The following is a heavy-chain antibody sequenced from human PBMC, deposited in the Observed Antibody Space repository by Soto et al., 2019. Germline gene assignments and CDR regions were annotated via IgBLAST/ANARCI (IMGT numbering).Heavy chain of an antibody. CDR3: ANEAGTIYLDY. CDR1: GFTFHGYT. CDR2: INWDGTNK. D-gene: IGHD6-13*01. J-gene: IGHJ4*02. Sequence: PGGSLRLSCAASGFTFHGYTMHWVRQAPGKGLEWVSLINWDGTNKYYADSVKGRFTISRDNGKNSLYLQMNSLRTEDTALYYCANEAGTIYLDYWGQGARVTVSS. V-gene: IGHV3-43*01.